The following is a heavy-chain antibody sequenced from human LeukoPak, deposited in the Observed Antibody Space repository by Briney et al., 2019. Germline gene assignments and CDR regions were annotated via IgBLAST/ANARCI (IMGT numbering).Heavy chain of an antibody. J-gene: IGHJ4*02. V-gene: IGHV4-34*01. CDR3: ASTERCTTTCPLDY. Sequence: SETLSLTCSVYGGSFSGYYWSWIRQPPGKGLEWIGEINHSGSTNYNPSLKNRVTISLDTSKTQFSLKLRSVTAADRAVYYCASTERCTTTCPLDYWGQGTLVTVSS. D-gene: IGHD2-2*01. CDR1: GGSFSGYY. CDR2: INHSGST.